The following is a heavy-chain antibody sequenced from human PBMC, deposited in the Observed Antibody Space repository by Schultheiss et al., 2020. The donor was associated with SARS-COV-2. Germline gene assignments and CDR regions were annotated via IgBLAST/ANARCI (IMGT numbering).Heavy chain of an antibody. D-gene: IGHD6-19*01. J-gene: IGHJ4*02. CDR3: ARVRSSGWAPFDY. CDR2: ISGSGGST. V-gene: IGHV3-23*01. CDR1: GFTFSSYA. Sequence: GGSLRLSCAASGFTFSSYAMSWVRQAPGKGLEWVSAISGSGGSTYYADSVKGRFTISRDNSKNTLYLQMNSLRAEDTAVYYCARVRSSGWAPFDYWGQGTLVTVSS.